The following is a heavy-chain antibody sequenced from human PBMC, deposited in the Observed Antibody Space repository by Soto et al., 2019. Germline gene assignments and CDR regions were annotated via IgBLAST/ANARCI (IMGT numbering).Heavy chain of an antibody. CDR2: IHYSGET. V-gene: IGHV4-39*01. Sequence: SETLSLTCTVSGGSIISTFYYWGWLRQPPGRGLEWIANIHYSGETHYSPTLKSRVAISVDTSKSQFSLTLDSVTAADTAVYYCARRPDFRDHGWFDPWGQGILVTVSS. J-gene: IGHJ5*02. CDR1: GGSIISTFYY. CDR3: ARRPDFRDHGWFDP. D-gene: IGHD4-17*01.